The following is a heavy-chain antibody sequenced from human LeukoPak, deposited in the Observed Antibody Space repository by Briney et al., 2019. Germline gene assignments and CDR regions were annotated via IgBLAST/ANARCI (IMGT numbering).Heavy chain of an antibody. CDR3: ARGDGGWFCAEDS. Sequence: PSETLSLTCTVSGGSISSYYWSWIRQPPGKGLEWIGYIYYSGSTNYNPSLKSRVTISVDTSKNQFSLKLSSVTAADTAVYYCARGDGGWFCAEDSLGQGTLVTVSS. D-gene: IGHD6-19*01. CDR1: GGSISSYY. CDR2: IYYSGST. V-gene: IGHV4-59*01. J-gene: IGHJ4*02.